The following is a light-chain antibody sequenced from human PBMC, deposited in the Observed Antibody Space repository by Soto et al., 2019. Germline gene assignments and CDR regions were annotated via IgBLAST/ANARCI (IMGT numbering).Light chain of an antibody. CDR1: QSVSNN. CDR3: QQYGSSGT. J-gene: IGKJ1*01. CDR2: GAS. Sequence: EIVMTHSPATLSVSPGERATLSCRASQSVSNNLAWYQQKPGQAPRLLIYGASNRATGIPDRFSGSGSGTDFTLTISRLEPEDFAVYYCQQYGSSGTFGQGTKVDIK. V-gene: IGKV3-20*01.